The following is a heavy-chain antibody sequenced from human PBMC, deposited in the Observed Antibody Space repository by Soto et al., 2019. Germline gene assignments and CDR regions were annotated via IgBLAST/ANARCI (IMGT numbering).Heavy chain of an antibody. Sequence: QLQLQESGSGLVKPSQTLSLTCAVSGGSISSSGYSWTWIRQPPGKVLEWIGYIYQSGSTSYTPSLKSRVTISVDRSKKQFSLKLSSVTAAHTAVYYCARGRGHFEYWAQGTLLTLSS. D-gene: IGHD3-10*01. J-gene: IGHJ4*02. CDR3: ARGRGHFEY. CDR2: IYQSGST. CDR1: GGSISSSGYS. V-gene: IGHV4-30-2*01.